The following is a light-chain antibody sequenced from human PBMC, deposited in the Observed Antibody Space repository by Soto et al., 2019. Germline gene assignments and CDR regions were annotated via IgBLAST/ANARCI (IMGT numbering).Light chain of an antibody. CDR2: ATS. J-gene: IGKJ2*01. V-gene: IGKV1-39*01. CDR3: QQSYSRPHT. CDR1: QSITSY. Sequence: DIQMTQSPSSLSASVGDTVTITCRASQSITSYLNWYQQKPGKAPKLLIFATSSLQSGAPSRFSGSGSGSGTDFTLTISSLQPEDFASYFCQQSYSRPHTFGQGTKLEIK.